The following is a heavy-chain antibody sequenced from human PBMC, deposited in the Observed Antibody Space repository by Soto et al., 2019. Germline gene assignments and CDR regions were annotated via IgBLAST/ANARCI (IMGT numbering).Heavy chain of an antibody. CDR3: AKSRKKIVVVVAATDD. CDR1: GFTFSSYA. CDR2: ISGSGGST. J-gene: IGHJ4*02. D-gene: IGHD2-15*01. Sequence: PGGSLRLSCAASGFTFSSYAMSWVRQAPGKGLEWVSAISGSGGSTYYADSVKDRFTISRDNSKNTLYLQMNSLRAEDTAVYYCAKSRKKIVVVVAATDDWSQGTLVTVSS. V-gene: IGHV3-23*01.